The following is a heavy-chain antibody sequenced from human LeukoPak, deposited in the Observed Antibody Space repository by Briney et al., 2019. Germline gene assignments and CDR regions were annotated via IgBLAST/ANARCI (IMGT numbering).Heavy chain of an antibody. V-gene: IGHV5-51*01. CDR1: GYNFTNYW. CDR3: VRLDSSGYRY. Sequence: AGESLKISCKGSGYNFTNYWIGWVRQMPGKGLEWMGIIYPSDSDTTYSPSFQGQVTFSADTSISTAYLQWSSLQASDTAMYYCVRLDSSGYRYWGQGTLVTVSS. D-gene: IGHD6-19*01. CDR2: IYPSDSDT. J-gene: IGHJ4*02.